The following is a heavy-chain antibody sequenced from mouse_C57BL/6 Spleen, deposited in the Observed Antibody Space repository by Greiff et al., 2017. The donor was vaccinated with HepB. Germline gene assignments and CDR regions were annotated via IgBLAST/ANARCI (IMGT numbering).Heavy chain of an antibody. D-gene: IGHD1-1*01. CDR3: ARHYYGSSPYAMDY. V-gene: IGHV1-55*01. Sequence: VQLQQPGAELVKPGASVKMSCKASGYTFTSYWITWVKQRPGQGLEWIGDIYPGSGSTNYNEKFKSKATLTVDTSSSTAYMQLSSLTSEDSAVYYCARHYYGSSPYAMDYWGQGTSVTVSS. CDR2: IYPGSGST. J-gene: IGHJ4*01. CDR1: GYTFTSYW.